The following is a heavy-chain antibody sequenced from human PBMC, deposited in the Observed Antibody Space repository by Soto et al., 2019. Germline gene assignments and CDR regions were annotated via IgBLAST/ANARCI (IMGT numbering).Heavy chain of an antibody. D-gene: IGHD3-10*01. J-gene: IGHJ5*02. CDR2: IYSGGST. V-gene: IGHV3-66*01. CDR3: ARDWYYYGSGGEIDP. CDR1: GFTVSSNY. Sequence: GGSLRLSCAASGFTVSSNYMSWVRQAPGKGLEWVSVIYSGGSTYYADSVKGRFTISRDNSKNTLYLQMNSLRAEDTAVYYCARDWYYYGSGGEIDPWGQGTLVTVSS.